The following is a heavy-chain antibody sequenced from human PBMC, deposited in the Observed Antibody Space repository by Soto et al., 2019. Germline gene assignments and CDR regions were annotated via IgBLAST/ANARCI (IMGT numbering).Heavy chain of an antibody. CDR3: ARSYYDSSGYHDGAFDI. CDR1: GYTSTSYY. D-gene: IGHD3-22*01. Sequence: SVKVSCKASGYTSTSYYIHWVRQPPGHGLECMGIINPSGGSTSYAQKFQGRVTMTRDTSTSTVYIELSSLRSEYTAVYYCARSYYDSSGYHDGAFDIWGQGTMVTVSS. V-gene: IGHV1-46*01. CDR2: INPSGGST. J-gene: IGHJ3*02.